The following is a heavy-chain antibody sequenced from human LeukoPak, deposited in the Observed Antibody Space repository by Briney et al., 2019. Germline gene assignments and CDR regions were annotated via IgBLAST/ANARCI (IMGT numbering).Heavy chain of an antibody. CDR1: GGSISSYY. Sequence: PSETLSLTCTVSGGSISSYYWSWIRQPPGKGLEWIGYIYYSGGPKYNPSLKSRVTISVDTSKNQFSLKLSSVTAADTAMYYCARRSYSASYYLDYWAQGTLVTVSS. CDR2: IYYSGGP. CDR3: ARRSYSASYYLDY. J-gene: IGHJ4*02. V-gene: IGHV4-59*01. D-gene: IGHD1-26*01.